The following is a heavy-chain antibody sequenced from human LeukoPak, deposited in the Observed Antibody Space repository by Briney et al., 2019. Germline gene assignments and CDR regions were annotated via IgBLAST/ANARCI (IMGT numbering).Heavy chain of an antibody. Sequence: SETLSLTCAVYGGSFSGYYWSWIRQPPGKGLEWIGEINHSGSTNYNPSLKSRVTISVDTSKNQFSLKLSSVTAADTAVYYCARGTSGYYRYFDYWGRGTLVTVSS. CDR1: GGSFSGYY. CDR3: ARGTSGYYRYFDY. CDR2: INHSGST. J-gene: IGHJ4*02. D-gene: IGHD3-3*01. V-gene: IGHV4-34*01.